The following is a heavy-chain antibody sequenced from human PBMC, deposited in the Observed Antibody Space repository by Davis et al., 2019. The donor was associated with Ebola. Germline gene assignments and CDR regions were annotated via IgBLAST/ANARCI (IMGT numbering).Heavy chain of an antibody. V-gene: IGHV1-46*01. CDR2: FNPSGAIT. CDR3: ARVGSSGWFDP. J-gene: IGHJ5*01. Sequence: AASVKVSCKASGYTFTRYYMHWVRQAPGQGLEGMGIFNPSGAITNYAQRFQGRVTVTRDTSTNTVYLEVSSLRSEDTAIYYCARVGSSGWFDPWGQGTRVTVSS. CDR1: GYTFTRYY. D-gene: IGHD1-26*01.